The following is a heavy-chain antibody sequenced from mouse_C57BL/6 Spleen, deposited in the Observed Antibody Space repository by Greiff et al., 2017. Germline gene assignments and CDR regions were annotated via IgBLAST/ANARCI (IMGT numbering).Heavy chain of an antibody. CDR3: ARGDYGSRYWYFDV. Sequence: EVKLVESGGGLVKPGGSLKLSCAASGFTFSDYGMHWVRQAPEKGLEWVAYISSGSSTIYYADTVQGRFTISRDNAKNTLFLQMTSLRSEDTAMXYCARGDYGSRYWYFDVWGTGTTVTVSS. CDR2: ISSGSSTI. D-gene: IGHD1-1*01. V-gene: IGHV5-17*01. CDR1: GFTFSDYG. J-gene: IGHJ1*03.